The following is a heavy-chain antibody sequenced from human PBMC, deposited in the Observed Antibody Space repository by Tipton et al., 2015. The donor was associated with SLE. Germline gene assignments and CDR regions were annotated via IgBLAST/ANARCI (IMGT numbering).Heavy chain of an antibody. CDR3: ARGGLYETSAYSVGFDI. CDR2: IDYSGRT. V-gene: IGHV4-39*07. J-gene: IGHJ3*02. Sequence: TLSLTCTVSGGSITSSGFYWGWFRQPPGKGLEWIGSIDYSGRTYYTPSLKSQLTISVDTSENQFSLRLHSVTVADTAVYYCARGGLYETSAYSVGFDIWGQGTLVTVSP. CDR1: GGSITSSGFY. D-gene: IGHD3-22*01.